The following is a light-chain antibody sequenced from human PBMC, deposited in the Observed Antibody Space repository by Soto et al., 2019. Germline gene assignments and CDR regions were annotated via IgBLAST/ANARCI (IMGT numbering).Light chain of an antibody. CDR1: SSDIGGYNY. Sequence: QSALTQPASASGSPGQSTTISCTGTSSDIGGYNYVSWCQQLPGEAPKLIIYDVSDRPSGVSTRFSGSKSGNTASLTISGLQAEDEGDYYCSSFTSRHTYVFGTGTKVTVL. J-gene: IGLJ1*01. CDR2: DVS. CDR3: SSFTSRHTYV. V-gene: IGLV2-14*01.